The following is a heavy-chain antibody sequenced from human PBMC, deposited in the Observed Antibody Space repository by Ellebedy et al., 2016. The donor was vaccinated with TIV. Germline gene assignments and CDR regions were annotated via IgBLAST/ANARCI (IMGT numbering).Heavy chain of an antibody. CDR3: AKEMKALGAYSDS. V-gene: IGHV3-23*01. D-gene: IGHD7-27*01. Sequence: PGGSLRLSCVVSGFTFNSYAMSRVRQAPGKGLEWVSSLSASGGSTYYADSVKGRFTISRDNSKNPLYLQMNSLRGEDTAVYYCAKEMKALGAYSDSWGQGTLVTVSS. CDR1: GFTFNSYA. J-gene: IGHJ4*02. CDR2: LSASGGST.